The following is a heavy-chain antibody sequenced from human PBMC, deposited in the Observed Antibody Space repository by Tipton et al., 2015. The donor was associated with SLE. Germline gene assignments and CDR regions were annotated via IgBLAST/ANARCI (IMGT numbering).Heavy chain of an antibody. D-gene: IGHD3-10*01. CDR3: ARYITMIRGVTHDAFDI. CDR2: IYYNGST. J-gene: IGHJ3*02. Sequence: TLSLTCNVSGGSIDSSNYYWAWIRQPPGKGLEWIATIYYNGSTFYNPSLTSRVTVSVDTSKNHFSLKLNSVTAADTSIYYCARYITMIRGVTHDAFDIWGQGTMVTVSS. CDR1: GGSIDSSNYY. V-gene: IGHV4-39*02.